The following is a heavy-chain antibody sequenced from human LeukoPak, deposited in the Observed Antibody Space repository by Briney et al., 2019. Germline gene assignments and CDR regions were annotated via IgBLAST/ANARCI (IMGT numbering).Heavy chain of an antibody. CDR1: GYTFTSYA. V-gene: IGHV1-18*01. CDR2: ISAYNGNT. J-gene: IGHJ6*03. Sequence: ASVKVSCKASGYTFTSYAMNWVRQAPGQGLEWMGWISAYNGNTNHAQKLQGRVTMTTDTSTSTAYMELRSLRSDDTAVYYCARDWGCSSTSCSVEGIYYYYMDVWGKGTTVTVSS. D-gene: IGHD2-2*01. CDR3: ARDWGCSSTSCSVEGIYYYYMDV.